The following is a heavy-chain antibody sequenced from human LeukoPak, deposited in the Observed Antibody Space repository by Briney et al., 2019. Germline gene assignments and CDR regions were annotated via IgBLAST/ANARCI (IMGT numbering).Heavy chain of an antibody. D-gene: IGHD2-2*01. CDR1: GFDFGAHG. CDR3: ARAPITSPFYFDF. CDR2: INWSGGST. Sequence: PGGSLRLSCTASGFDFGAHGMSWVRQAPGKGLEWVAGINWSGGSTGYGDSSRGRFTISRDNTKNSLYLQMDSLRAEDTALYYCARAPITSPFYFDFWGQGTPVTVSS. V-gene: IGHV3-20*04. J-gene: IGHJ4*02.